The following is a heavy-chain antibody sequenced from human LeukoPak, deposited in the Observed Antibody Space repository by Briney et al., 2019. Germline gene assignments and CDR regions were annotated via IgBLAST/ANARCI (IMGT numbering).Heavy chain of an antibody. CDR2: IYTSGST. J-gene: IGHJ4*02. Sequence: PSETLSLTCTVSGGSISPYYWSWIRQPAGKGQEWIGRIYTSGSTNYNPSLNSRVTMSVDTSKNQFSLKLSSVTAADTAVYYCARGNTLCSGGSCSTNIDYWGQGTLVTVSS. CDR1: GGSISPYY. V-gene: IGHV4-4*07. CDR3: ARGNTLCSGGSCSTNIDY. D-gene: IGHD2-15*01.